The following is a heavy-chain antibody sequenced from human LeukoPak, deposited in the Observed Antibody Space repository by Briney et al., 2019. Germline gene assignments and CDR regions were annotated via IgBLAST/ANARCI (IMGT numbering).Heavy chain of an antibody. V-gene: IGHV3-23*01. CDR3: AKDHGTAVAGFYY. D-gene: IGHD6-19*01. CDR1: GFSLSTYG. J-gene: IGHJ4*02. Sequence: PGGSLRLSCAASGFSLSTYGVSWVRQPPGKGLEWVSGITGTGGSTYYADSVKGRFTVSRDTSKNTLYLQMNSLRAEDTAISFCAKDHGTAVAGFYYWGQGTLVTVSS. CDR2: ITGTGGST.